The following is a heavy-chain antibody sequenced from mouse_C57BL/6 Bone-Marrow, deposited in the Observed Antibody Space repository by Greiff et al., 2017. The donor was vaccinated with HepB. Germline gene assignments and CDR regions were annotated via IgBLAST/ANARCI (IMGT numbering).Heavy chain of an antibody. Sequence: QVQLQQPGAELVRPGSSVKLSCKASGYTFTSYWMDWVKQRPGQGLEWIGNIYPSDSETNYNQKFKDKATLTVDKSSSTAYMQLSSLTSEDSAVYYCASTVVATDWYFDVWCTGTTVTVSS. J-gene: IGHJ1*03. CDR2: IYPSDSET. CDR1: GYTFTSYW. V-gene: IGHV1-61*01. CDR3: ASTVVATDWYFDV. D-gene: IGHD1-1*01.